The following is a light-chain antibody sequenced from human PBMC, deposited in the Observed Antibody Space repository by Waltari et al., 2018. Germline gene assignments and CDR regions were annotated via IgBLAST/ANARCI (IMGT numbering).Light chain of an antibody. V-gene: IGKV3-20*01. Sequence: EIVLTQSPGTLSLSPGERATLSCRASQTVRTTYLAWYQQKPGQAPTLLIYGASSRATGIPDRFSCSGTATDFSLTSSSLEPEDFAVDDCQQYDITPLTFGGGTKVEIK. CDR2: GAS. CDR1: QTVRTTY. CDR3: QQYDITPLT. J-gene: IGKJ4*01.